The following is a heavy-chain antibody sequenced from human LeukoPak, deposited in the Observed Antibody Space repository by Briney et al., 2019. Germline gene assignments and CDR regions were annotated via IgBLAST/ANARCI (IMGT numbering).Heavy chain of an antibody. V-gene: IGHV4-39*01. CDR2: IYYSGST. Sequence: PSETLSLTCSVSDGSINSYYWNWIRQPPGKGLEWIGSIYYSGSTYYNPSLKSRVTISVDTSKNQFSLKLSSVTAADTAVYYCARQYSGSFFFPDVLDYWGQGTLVTVSS. D-gene: IGHD1-26*01. CDR1: DGSINSYY. CDR3: ARQYSGSFFFPDVLDY. J-gene: IGHJ4*02.